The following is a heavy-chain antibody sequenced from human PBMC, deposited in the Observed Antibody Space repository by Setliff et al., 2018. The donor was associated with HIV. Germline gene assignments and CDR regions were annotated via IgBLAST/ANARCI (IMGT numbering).Heavy chain of an antibody. V-gene: IGHV1-18*01. J-gene: IGHJ6*03. Sequence: ASVKVSCKASGGTFRSSAISWVRQDPGQGLEWMGWISAYNGKTEYAQNFQGRVTMTTDISTSTAWTSTSTAYMELRSLRSDDTAVYYCASCMAGHYYYYMDVWGKGTTGTVAS. CDR3: ASCMAGHYYYYMDV. CDR2: ISAYNGKT. D-gene: IGHD6-19*01. CDR1: GGTFRSSA.